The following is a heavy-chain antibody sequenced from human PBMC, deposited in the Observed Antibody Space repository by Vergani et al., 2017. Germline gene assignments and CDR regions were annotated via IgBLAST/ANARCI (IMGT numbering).Heavy chain of an antibody. V-gene: IGHV1-46*01. D-gene: IGHD3-10*01. J-gene: IGHJ4*02. CDR2: INPSGGST. Sequence: QVQLVQSGAEVKKPGASVKVSCKASGYTFTSYYMHWVRQAPGQGLEWMGIINPSGGSTSYAQKFQGRVTMTRDTSTSTVSMELSSLRSEDTAVYYCAREGLDYYGSGTLDYWGQGTLVTVSS. CDR3: AREGLDYYGSGTLDY. CDR1: GYTFTSYY.